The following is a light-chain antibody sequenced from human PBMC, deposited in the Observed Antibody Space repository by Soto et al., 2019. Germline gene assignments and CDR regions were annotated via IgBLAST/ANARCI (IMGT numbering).Light chain of an antibody. CDR3: LQYNNWPPDRT. CDR1: QSVSSN. J-gene: IGKJ1*01. V-gene: IGKV3-15*01. Sequence: EIVMTQSPATLSVSPGERATLSCRASQSVSSNLAWYQQKPGQAPRLLIYGASTRATGIPARFSGSGSGTEFTLTISSLQSEDFAIYCCLQYNNWPPDRTFGQGTKVEIK. CDR2: GAS.